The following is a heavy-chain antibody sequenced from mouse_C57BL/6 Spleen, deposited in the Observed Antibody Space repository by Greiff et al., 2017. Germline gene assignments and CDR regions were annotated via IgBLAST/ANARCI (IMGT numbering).Heavy chain of an antibody. CDR1: GYTFTSYW. CDR2: IDPSDSYT. V-gene: IGHV1-69*01. Sequence: QVQLQQPGAELVMPGASVKLSCKASGYTFTSYWMHWVKQRPGQGLEWIGEIDPSDSYTNYNQKFKGKSTLTVDKSSSTAYMQLSSLTSEDSAVYYCARYYGNPLYAMDYWGQGTSVTVSS. D-gene: IGHD2-1*01. J-gene: IGHJ4*01. CDR3: ARYYGNPLYAMDY.